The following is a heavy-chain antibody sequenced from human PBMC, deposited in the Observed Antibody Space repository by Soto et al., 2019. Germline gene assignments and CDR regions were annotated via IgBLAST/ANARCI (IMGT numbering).Heavy chain of an antibody. CDR3: ARVSRQVTFFGVVISRYYYYGMDV. CDR2: INHSGST. D-gene: IGHD3-3*01. V-gene: IGHV4-34*01. Sequence: PETLCLTCAVYGGSFSGYYWSWIRQPPGKGLDWIGEINHSGSTNYNPSLKSRVTISVDTSKNQFSLKLSSVTAADTAVYYCARVSRQVTFFGVVISRYYYYGMDVWGQGTTVT. J-gene: IGHJ6*02. CDR1: GGSFSGYY.